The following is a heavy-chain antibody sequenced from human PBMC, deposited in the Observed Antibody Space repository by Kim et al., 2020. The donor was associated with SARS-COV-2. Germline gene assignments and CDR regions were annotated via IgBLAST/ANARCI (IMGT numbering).Heavy chain of an antibody. V-gene: IGHV7-4-1*02. D-gene: IGHD2-2*01. CDR3: ARDVFGYCSSTSCYSGLFDY. CDR2: INTNTGNP. J-gene: IGHJ4*02. Sequence: ASVKVSCKASGYTFTSYAMNWVRQAPGQGLEWMGWINTNTGNPTYAQGFTGRFVFSLDTSVSTAYLQISSLKAEDTAVYYCARDVFGYCSSTSCYSGLFDYWGQGTLVTVSS. CDR1: GYTFTSYA.